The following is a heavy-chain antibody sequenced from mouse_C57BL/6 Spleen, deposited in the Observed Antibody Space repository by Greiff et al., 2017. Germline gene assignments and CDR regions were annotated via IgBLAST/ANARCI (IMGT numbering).Heavy chain of an antibody. J-gene: IGHJ2*01. CDR3: ARSYSNGEYYFDY. CDR2: ISSGGSTT. D-gene: IGHD2-5*01. V-gene: IGHV5-17*01. Sequence: EVKLVESGGGLVKPGGSLKLSCAASGFTFSDYGMHWVRQAPEKGLEWVASISSGGSTTYYTDTVKGRFTISSDNAKNTLFLQMTMQRSEDTAMYYSARSYSNGEYYFDYWGQGTTLTGSS. CDR1: GFTFSDYG.